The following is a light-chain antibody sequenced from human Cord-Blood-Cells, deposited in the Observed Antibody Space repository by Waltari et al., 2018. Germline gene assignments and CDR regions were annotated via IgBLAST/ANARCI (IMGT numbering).Light chain of an antibody. J-gene: IGLJ3*02. CDR2: EGS. CDR1: SSDVGSFNL. V-gene: IGLV2-23*01. CDR3: CSYAGSSTWV. Sequence: QSALTQPASVSGPPEQSITISCPATSSDVGSFNLVPWYQQHPGKAPKLMIYEGSKRPSGVSNRFSGSKSGNTASLTISGLQAEDEADYYCCSYAGSSTWVFGGGTKLTVL.